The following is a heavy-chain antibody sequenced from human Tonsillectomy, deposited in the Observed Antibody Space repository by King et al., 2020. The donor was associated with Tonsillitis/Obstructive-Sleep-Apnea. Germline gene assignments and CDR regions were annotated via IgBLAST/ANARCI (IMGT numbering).Heavy chain of an antibody. V-gene: IGHV3-23*04. CDR3: AKQLPYYFGSGSYSNGSFDV. Sequence: VQLVESGGGLVQPGGSLRLSCAASGFTFSTXAINWVRQAPGKGLEWVSSISGSGDSTCYTDSVKGRFTISRDNSKNTLCLQMNSLRAEDTAVYHCAKQLPYYFGSGSYSNGSFDVWGQGTVVTVSS. CDR2: ISGSGDST. D-gene: IGHD3-10*01. CDR1: GFTFSTXA. J-gene: IGHJ3*01.